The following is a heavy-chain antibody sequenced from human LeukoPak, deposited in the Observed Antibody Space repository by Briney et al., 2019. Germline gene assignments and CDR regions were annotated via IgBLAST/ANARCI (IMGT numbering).Heavy chain of an antibody. CDR3: AKDALITMVRGVSVFDY. CDR2: ISGSGGST. CDR1: GFTFSSYA. Sequence: GGSLRLSCAASGFTFSSYAMSWVRQAPGKGLEWVSAISGSGGSTYYADSVKGRFTISRDNSKNTLYLQMNSLRAEDTAVYYCAKDALITMVRGVSVFDYWGQGTLVAVSS. D-gene: IGHD3-10*01. V-gene: IGHV3-23*01. J-gene: IGHJ4*02.